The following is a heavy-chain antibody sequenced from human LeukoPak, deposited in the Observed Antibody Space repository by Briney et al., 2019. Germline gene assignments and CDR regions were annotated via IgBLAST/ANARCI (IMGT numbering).Heavy chain of an antibody. Sequence: SETLSLTCTVSGGSIRSYFWSCLRQPPGKGLEWIGYICDTEITDYNPSLKSRVTISPDTSKNHFSLKLRSVPVADTALYFCARGLVLATDDAFDIWGPGTLVTASS. CDR2: ICDTEIT. CDR1: GGSIRSYF. J-gene: IGHJ3*02. D-gene: IGHD5-12*01. CDR3: ARGLVLATDDAFDI. V-gene: IGHV4-59*01.